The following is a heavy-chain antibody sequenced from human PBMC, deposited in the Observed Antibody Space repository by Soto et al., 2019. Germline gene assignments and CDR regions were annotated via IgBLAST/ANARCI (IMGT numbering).Heavy chain of an antibody. J-gene: IGHJ4*02. D-gene: IGHD3-22*01. CDR1: GFTVSSNY. Sequence: GGSLRLSCAASGFTVSSNYMSWVRQAPGKGLEWVSVIYSGGSTYYADSVKGRFTISRDNSKNTLYLQMNSLRAEDTAVYYCARGVYDSSGYTWAYYFDYWGQGTLVTVSS. CDR3: ARGVYDSSGYTWAYYFDY. CDR2: IYSGGST. V-gene: IGHV3-53*01.